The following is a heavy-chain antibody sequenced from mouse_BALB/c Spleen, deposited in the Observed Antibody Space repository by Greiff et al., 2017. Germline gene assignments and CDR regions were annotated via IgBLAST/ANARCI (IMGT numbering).Heavy chain of an antibody. CDR2: IWRGGST. CDR3: AKTPLSYAMDY. CDR1: GFSLTSYG. V-gene: IGHV2-5-1*01. J-gene: IGHJ4*01. Sequence: VHLVESGPSLVQPSQSLSITCTVSGFSLTSYGVHWVRQSPGKGLEWLGVIWRGGSTDYNAAFMSRLSITKDNSKSQVFFKMNSLQADDTAIYYCAKTPLSYAMDYWGQGTSVTVSS. D-gene: IGHD6-1*01.